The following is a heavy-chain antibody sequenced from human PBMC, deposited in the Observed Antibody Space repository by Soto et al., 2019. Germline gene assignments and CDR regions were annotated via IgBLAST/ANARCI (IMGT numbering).Heavy chain of an antibody. CDR2: IIPIIGIA. J-gene: IGHJ4*02. Sequence: QVQLVQSGAEVKKPGSSVKVSCKASGGTFSSYTISWVRQAPGQGLEWMGRIIPIIGIANYAQKFQGRVTITADKSTSTAYMELSSLRSEDTAVYYCAASYYYGSGTPSATDYWGQGTLVTVSS. CDR1: GGTFSSYT. V-gene: IGHV1-69*02. D-gene: IGHD3-10*01. CDR3: AASYYYGSGTPSATDY.